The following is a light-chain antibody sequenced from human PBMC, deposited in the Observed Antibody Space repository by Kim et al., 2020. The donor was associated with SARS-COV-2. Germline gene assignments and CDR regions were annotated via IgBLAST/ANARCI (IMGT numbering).Light chain of an antibody. V-gene: IGKV1-16*02. J-gene: IGKJ4*01. Sequence: ASVEDRVTITCRASQDISNYLAWVQQKPGKAPKSLVYGASNLQSGVPSKFRGSVSGTAFTLTISSLQPEDSATYSCPPYKSYPLTFGGGTKVDIK. CDR1: QDISNY. CDR3: PPYKSYPLT. CDR2: GAS.